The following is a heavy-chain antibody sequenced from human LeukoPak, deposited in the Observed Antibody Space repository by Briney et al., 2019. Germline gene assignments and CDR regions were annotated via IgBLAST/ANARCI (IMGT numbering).Heavy chain of an antibody. D-gene: IGHD3-22*01. Sequence: GGSLRLSCAASGFTFSSYAMSWVRQAPGKGLEWVSAISGSGGSTYYADSVKGRFTISRDNSKNTLYLQMNSLRAEDTAVYYCAKSGYYDSSGEEDYWGQGTLVTVSS. CDR3: AKSGYYDSSGEEDY. V-gene: IGHV3-23*01. CDR2: ISGSGGST. J-gene: IGHJ4*02. CDR1: GFTFSSYA.